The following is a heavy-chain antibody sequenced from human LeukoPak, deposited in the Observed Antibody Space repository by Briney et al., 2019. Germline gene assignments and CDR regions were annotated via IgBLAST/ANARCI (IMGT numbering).Heavy chain of an antibody. D-gene: IGHD1-26*01. J-gene: IGHJ4*02. V-gene: IGHV1-2*02. CDR2: INSNSGAT. Sequence: ASVKVSCKASGYTFTGYYMHWVRQAPGQGPEWMGWINSNSGATNYAQKFQGRVTMTRDTSISTVYMELSSLRSDDTAVYYCARGRDRGASTPFDYWGQGTLVTVSS. CDR3: ARGRDRGASTPFDY. CDR1: GYTFTGYY.